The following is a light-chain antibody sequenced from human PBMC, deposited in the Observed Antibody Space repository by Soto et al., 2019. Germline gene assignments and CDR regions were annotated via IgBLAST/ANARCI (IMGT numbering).Light chain of an antibody. Sequence: QSVLSQPPSASGTPGQRVTISCSGSSSKIGRNYIYWYQQLPGTAPKLLIYGNTQRPSGVPDRFSGSKSGTSVSLAISGLRSEDEADYYCAAWDDSLRGYVFGTGTKVTVL. CDR3: AAWDDSLRGYV. CDR1: SSKIGRNY. CDR2: GNT. J-gene: IGLJ1*01. V-gene: IGLV1-47*02.